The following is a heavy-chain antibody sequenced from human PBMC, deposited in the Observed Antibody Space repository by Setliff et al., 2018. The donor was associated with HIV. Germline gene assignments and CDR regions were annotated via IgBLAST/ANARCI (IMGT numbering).Heavy chain of an antibody. V-gene: IGHV4-39*01. D-gene: IGHD6-13*01. CDR1: GGSISSGSYY. J-gene: IGHJ3*02. Sequence: SETLSLTCTVSGGSISSGSYYWGWIRQPPGKGLEWIGSMYYSGSTYYNPSLKSRVTITVDTSKNQFSLKLSSVTAADTAVYYCARRAAAAGTKMGAFDIWGQGTMVTVSS. CDR3: ARRAAAAGTKMGAFDI. CDR2: MYYSGST.